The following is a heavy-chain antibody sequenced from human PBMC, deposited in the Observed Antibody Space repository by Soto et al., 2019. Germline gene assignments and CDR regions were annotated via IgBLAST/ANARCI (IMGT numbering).Heavy chain of an antibody. J-gene: IGHJ3*02. V-gene: IGHV3-33*01. Sequence: GGSLRLSCAASGFTLSTYGMHWVRQAPGKGLEWVAVVWYDGSNKYYADSVKGRFTVSRDNSKNTLYPQMNSLRDEDTAVYYCARVTTPYDFWSGYPTDAFDIWGQGTMVTVSS. CDR3: ARVTTPYDFWSGYPTDAFDI. CDR2: VWYDGSNK. D-gene: IGHD3-3*01. CDR1: GFTLSTYG.